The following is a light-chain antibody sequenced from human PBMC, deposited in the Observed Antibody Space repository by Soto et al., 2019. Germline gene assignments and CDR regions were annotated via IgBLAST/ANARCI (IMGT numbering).Light chain of an antibody. CDR3: QSYNTARPT. CDR2: AAS. J-gene: IGKJ5*01. Sequence: EIVLTQSPGTLSLSPGERATLSCRASQSISNSLAWYQQKPGQAPRLLIYAASNRATGIPARFSGSGSGTDFTLTISGLQPEDLATYYCQSYNTARPTFGQGTRLEIK. V-gene: IGKV3-11*01. CDR1: QSISNS.